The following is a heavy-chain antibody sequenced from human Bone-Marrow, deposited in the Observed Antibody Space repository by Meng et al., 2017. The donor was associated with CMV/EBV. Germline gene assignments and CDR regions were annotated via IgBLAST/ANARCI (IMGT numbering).Heavy chain of an antibody. CDR2: INHSGST. CDR1: GGSFSGYY. CDR3: ARSSYSYGSDY. Sequence: SEPLSLTCAVYGGSFSGYYWSWIRQPPGKGLEWIGEINHSGSTNYNPSLKSRDTISVDTSKNQFSLKLSSVTAADTAVYYCARSSYSYGSDYWGQGTLVTVSS. D-gene: IGHD5-18*01. J-gene: IGHJ4*02. V-gene: IGHV4-34*01.